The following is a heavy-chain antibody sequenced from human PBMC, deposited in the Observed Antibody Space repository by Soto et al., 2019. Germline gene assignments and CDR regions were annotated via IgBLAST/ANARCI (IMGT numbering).Heavy chain of an antibody. CDR2: IYYSGST. CDR1: GGSISSYY. J-gene: IGHJ4*02. Sequence: SETLSLTCTVSGGSISSYYWSWIRQPPGKGLEWIGYIYYSGSTNYNPSLKSRVTISVDTSKNQFSLKLSSVTAADTAVYYCARERQRGYSGYVLDYWGQGTLVTVSS. D-gene: IGHD5-12*01. CDR3: ARERQRGYSGYVLDY. V-gene: IGHV4-59*01.